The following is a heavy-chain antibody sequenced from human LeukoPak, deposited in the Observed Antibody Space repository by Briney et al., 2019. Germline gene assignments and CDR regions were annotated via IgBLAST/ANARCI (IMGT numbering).Heavy chain of an antibody. CDR3: ARAPGYQLLSNAFHI. Sequence: SETLSLTCAVSGGSISSSNWWNGVRQPPGKGRGGGGENYQSGSTNYNPSLKTPDTLSEDKSKNHLSLKLTAATAADTAVYYCARAPGYQLLSNAFHIWGQGTLVTVSS. CDR1: GGSISSSNW. J-gene: IGHJ3*02. D-gene: IGHD2-2*01. V-gene: IGHV4-4*02. CDR2: NYQSGST.